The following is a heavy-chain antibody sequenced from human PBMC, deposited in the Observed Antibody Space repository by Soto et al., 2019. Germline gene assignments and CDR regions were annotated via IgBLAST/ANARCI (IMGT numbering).Heavy chain of an antibody. J-gene: IGHJ6*03. CDR1: GGSISSSSYY. V-gene: IGHV4-39*01. CDR2: IYYSGST. CDR3: ARSNPYYYYYMDV. Sequence: PSETLSLTCTVSGGSISSSSYYWGWIRQPPGKGLEWIGSIYYSGSTYYNPSLKSRVPISVDTSKNQFSLKLSSVTAADTAVYYCARSNPYYYYYMDVWGKGTTVTVSS.